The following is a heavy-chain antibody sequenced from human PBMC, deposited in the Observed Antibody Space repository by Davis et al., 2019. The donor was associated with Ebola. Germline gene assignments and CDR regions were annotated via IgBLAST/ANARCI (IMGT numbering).Heavy chain of an antibody. CDR1: GYSFTTYW. Sequence: GGSLRLSCKASGYSFTTYWIVWVRQMPGQGLECMGIIFPGDSDTRYSPSFQGQVTISADKSLSTAYLQWSSLKASDTAIYYCARGTNAYNPGGYFDSWGQGTLVTVSS. D-gene: IGHD5-24*01. CDR3: ARGTNAYNPGGYFDS. V-gene: IGHV5-51*01. CDR2: IFPGDSDT. J-gene: IGHJ4*02.